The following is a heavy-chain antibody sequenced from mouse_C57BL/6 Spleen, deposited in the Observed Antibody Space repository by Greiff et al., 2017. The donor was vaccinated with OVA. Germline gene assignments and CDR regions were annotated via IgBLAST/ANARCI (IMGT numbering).Heavy chain of an antibody. Sequence: EVQLQQSGPGMVKPSQSLSLTCTVTGYSITSGYDWHWIRHFPGNKLEWMGYISYSGSTNYNPSLKSRISITHDTSKNHFFLKLNSVTTEDTATYYCARRDYGPFAYWGQGTLVTVSA. CDR1: GYSITSGYD. J-gene: IGHJ3*01. V-gene: IGHV3-1*01. D-gene: IGHD1-1*01. CDR3: ARRDYGPFAY. CDR2: ISYSGST.